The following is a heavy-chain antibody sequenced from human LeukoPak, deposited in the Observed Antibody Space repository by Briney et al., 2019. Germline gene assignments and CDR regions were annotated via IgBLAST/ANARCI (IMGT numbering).Heavy chain of an antibody. CDR1: GFSFSSYS. D-gene: IGHD6-6*01. V-gene: IGHV3-30*03. Sequence: GGSLRLSCAASGFSFSSYSMNWVRQAPGKGLEWVAVISYDGNNKYYTDSVKGRFTISRDNSRNTLYLQMNSLRAEDTAVYYCARDRSIHFYGMDVWGQGTTVTVSS. CDR3: ARDRSIHFYGMDV. CDR2: ISYDGNNK. J-gene: IGHJ6*02.